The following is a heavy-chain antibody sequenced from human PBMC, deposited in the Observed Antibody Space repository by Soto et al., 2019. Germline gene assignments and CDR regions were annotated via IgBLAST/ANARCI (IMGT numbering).Heavy chain of an antibody. CDR1: GYTFTSYG. CDR2: ISAYNGNT. Sequence: ASVKVSCKASGYTFTSYGISWVRQAPGQGLEWMGWISAYNGNTNYAQKLQGRVTMTTDTSTSTAYMELRSLRSDDTAVYYCARDRNYSDSSGYYLIEYFQHWGQGTLVTVSS. CDR3: ARDRNYSDSSGYYLIEYFQH. V-gene: IGHV1-18*04. J-gene: IGHJ1*01. D-gene: IGHD3-22*01.